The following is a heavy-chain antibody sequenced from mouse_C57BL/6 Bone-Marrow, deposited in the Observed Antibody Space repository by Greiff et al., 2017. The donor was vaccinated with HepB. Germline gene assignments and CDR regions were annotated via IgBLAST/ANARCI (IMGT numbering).Heavy chain of an antibody. D-gene: IGHD1-1*01. CDR2: INPNNGGT. Sequence: VQLQQSGPELVKPGASVKISCKASGYTFTDYYMNWVKQSHGKSLEWIGDINPNNGGTSYNQKFKGKATLTVDKSSSTAYMELRSLTSEDSAVYYCARGGGHYGDYAMDYWGQGTSVTVSS. J-gene: IGHJ4*01. CDR1: GYTFTDYY. V-gene: IGHV1-26*01. CDR3: ARGGGHYGDYAMDY.